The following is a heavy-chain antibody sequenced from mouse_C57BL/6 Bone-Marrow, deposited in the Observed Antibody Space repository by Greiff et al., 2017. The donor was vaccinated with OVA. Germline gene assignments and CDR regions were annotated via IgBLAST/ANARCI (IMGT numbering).Heavy chain of an antibody. Sequence: QVQLQQSGPELVKPGASVKISCKASGYAFTSSWMNWVKQRPGQGLEWIGRIYPGDGDTNYNGKFKGKATLTADKSSSTAYMQLSSLTSEDSAVYFCARGGIYDGYFHYWGQGTTLTVSS. CDR3: ARGGIYDGYFHY. J-gene: IGHJ2*01. D-gene: IGHD2-3*01. V-gene: IGHV1-82*01. CDR2: IYPGDGDT. CDR1: GYAFTSSW.